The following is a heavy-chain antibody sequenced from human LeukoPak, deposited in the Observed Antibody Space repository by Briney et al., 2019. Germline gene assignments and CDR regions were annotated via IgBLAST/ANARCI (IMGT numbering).Heavy chain of an antibody. J-gene: IGHJ2*01. V-gene: IGHV4-34*01. D-gene: IGHD3-16*01. CDR2: INHSGTT. CDR1: GGSFSAYY. CDR3: ARRGTLYWYFDL. Sequence: SQTLSLTCAVYGGSFSAYYWSWIRQPPGKGLEWIGEINHSGTTNYNPSLESRVTMSVDTSKNQFSLKLGPVTAADTAVYYCARRGTLYWYFDLWGRGTLVTVSS.